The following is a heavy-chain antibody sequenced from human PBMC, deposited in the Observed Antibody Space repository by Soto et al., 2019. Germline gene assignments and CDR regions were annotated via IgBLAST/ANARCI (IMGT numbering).Heavy chain of an antibody. Sequence: QVQLVQSGAEVKKPGSSVRVSCEASGGTLSSYTLNWVRQAPGQGLEWMGGIIPLFGTANFPQRFQGRLTITADESTSTAYMELSSLTSEDSAVYFCAREGFSGSYFPDWGQGTLVTVSS. CDR1: GGTLSSYT. D-gene: IGHD1-26*01. CDR3: AREGFSGSYFPD. CDR2: IIPLFGTA. J-gene: IGHJ4*02. V-gene: IGHV1-69*01.